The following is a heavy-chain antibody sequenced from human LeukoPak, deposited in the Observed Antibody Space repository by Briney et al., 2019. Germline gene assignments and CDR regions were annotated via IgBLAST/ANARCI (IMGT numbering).Heavy chain of an antibody. J-gene: IGHJ5*02. CDR2: ISAYNGNT. D-gene: IGHD1-26*01. V-gene: IGHV1-18*01. Sequence: GASVKVSCKASGGTFSSYGISWVRQAPGQGLEWMGWISAYNGNTNYAQKLQGRVTMTTDTSTSTAYMELRSLRSDDTAVYYCARDPYSGSYPNWFDPWGQGTLVTVSS. CDR1: GGTFSSYG. CDR3: ARDPYSGSYPNWFDP.